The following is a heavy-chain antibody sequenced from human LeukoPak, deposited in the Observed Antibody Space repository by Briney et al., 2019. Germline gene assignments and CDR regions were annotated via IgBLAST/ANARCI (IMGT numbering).Heavy chain of an antibody. J-gene: IGHJ4*02. V-gene: IGHV3-33*06. D-gene: IGHD3-9*01. CDR1: GFTSGNYW. CDR3: AKGSGRRYFDWCSAY. CDR2: IWYDGSNK. Sequence: PGGSLRLSCVASGFTSGNYWMHWVRQAPGKGLEWVAVIWYDGSNKYYADSVKGRFTISRDNSKNTLYLQMNSLRAEDTAVYYCAKGSGRRYFDWCSAYWGQGTLVTVSS.